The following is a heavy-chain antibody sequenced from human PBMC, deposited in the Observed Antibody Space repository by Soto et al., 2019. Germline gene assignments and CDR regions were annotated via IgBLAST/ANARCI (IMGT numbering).Heavy chain of an antibody. V-gene: IGHV3-23*01. CDR1: GFTFSSYA. J-gene: IGHJ4*02. D-gene: IGHD4-17*01. CDR3: AKDPGDYGAYLRDGDGY. Sequence: EVQLLESGGGLVQPGGSLRLSCAASGFTFSSYAMSWVRQAPGKGLEWVSAISGSGGSTYYADSVKGRFTISRDNSKTTLYLQMNSLRAEDTAVYYCAKDPGDYGAYLRDGDGYWCQGTLVTVSS. CDR2: ISGSGGST.